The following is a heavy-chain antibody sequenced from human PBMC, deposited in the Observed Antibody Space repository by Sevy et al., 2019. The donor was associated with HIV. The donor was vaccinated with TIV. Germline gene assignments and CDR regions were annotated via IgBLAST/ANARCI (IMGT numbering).Heavy chain of an antibody. J-gene: IGHJ4*02. CDR1: GFTFRSYS. D-gene: IGHD3-3*01. CDR3: ARDFTIFGVVSGIDY. CDR2: ISDDSRYI. V-gene: IGHV3-21*01. Sequence: GGSLRLSCAASGFTFRSYSMIWVRQAPGKGLEWLSSISDDSRYIYYSDSVKGRFTISRANAKSSLYLQMNSLRVEDTAMYYCARDFTIFGVVSGIDYWGQGNLVTVSS.